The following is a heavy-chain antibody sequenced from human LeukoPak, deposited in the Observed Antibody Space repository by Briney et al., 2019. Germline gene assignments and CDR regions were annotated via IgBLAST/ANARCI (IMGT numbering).Heavy chain of an antibody. D-gene: IGHD2-2*01. Sequence: PSETLSLTCAVYSGSFSGYYWSWIRQPPGKGLEWIGEINHSGSTNFNPSLKSRVTISLDTSKNQFSLKLSSVTAADTAVYYCARSPGSSTSCYYYYGMDVWGEGNTVTVSS. CDR3: ARSPGSSTSCYYYYGMDV. V-gene: IGHV4-34*01. CDR1: SGSFSGYY. J-gene: IGHJ6*04. CDR2: INHSGST.